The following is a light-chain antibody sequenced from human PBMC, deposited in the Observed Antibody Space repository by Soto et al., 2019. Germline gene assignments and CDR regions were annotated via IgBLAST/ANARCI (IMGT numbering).Light chain of an antibody. CDR1: QSVSSD. Sequence: IVLTQSPRTLSLSPGAIATLSCRASQSVSSDYLAWYQQIPGQAPRVVIYDASTRATVIPARFSGSGSGTEFTLTISSLQSEDFAVYYCQQYDTWPLTFGGGTKVDIK. CDR2: DAS. J-gene: IGKJ4*01. V-gene: IGKV3-15*01. CDR3: QQYDTWPLT.